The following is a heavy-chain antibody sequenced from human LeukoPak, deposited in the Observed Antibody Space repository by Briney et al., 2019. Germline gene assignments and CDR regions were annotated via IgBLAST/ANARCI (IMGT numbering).Heavy chain of an antibody. Sequence: ESGPTLVNPTQTLTLTCTFSGFSLSTSGVGVGWIRQPPGKALEWLALIYWDDDKRYSPSLKSRLTITKDTSKNQVVLTMTNMDPVDTATYYCVYGNYYYGSGTRIAYWGQGTLVTVSS. D-gene: IGHD3-10*01. J-gene: IGHJ4*02. V-gene: IGHV2-5*02. CDR3: VYGNYYYGSGTRIAY. CDR2: IYWDDDK. CDR1: GFSLSTSGVG.